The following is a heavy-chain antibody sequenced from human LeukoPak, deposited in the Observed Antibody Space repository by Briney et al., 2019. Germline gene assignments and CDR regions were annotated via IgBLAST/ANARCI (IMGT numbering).Heavy chain of an antibody. D-gene: IGHD2-2*01. J-gene: IGHJ4*02. V-gene: IGHV4-4*02. Sequence: PSGTLSLTCAVSGDSLRSSNWWSWVRQPPGKGLEWIGEIYHSGTTNHNPSLKSRVTISMDTSKNQFSLNLRSVTAADTAVYYCANKVYCSTTSCYPAGFWGQGTLVTVSS. CDR2: IYHSGTT. CDR3: ANKVYCSTTSCYPAGF. CDR1: GDSLRSSNW.